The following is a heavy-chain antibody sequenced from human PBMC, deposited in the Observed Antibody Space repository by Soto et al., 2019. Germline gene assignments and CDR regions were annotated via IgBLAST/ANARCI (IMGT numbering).Heavy chain of an antibody. Sequence: GGSLRLSCAASGFTFSSYEMNWVRQAPGKGLEWVSYISSSGITTYYADSLKGRFTISRDNSKNTLYLQMNSLRAEDTAVYYCAKDGRVTAILEYFQHWGQGTLVTVSS. CDR3: AKDGRVTAILEYFQH. CDR1: GFTFSSYE. D-gene: IGHD2-21*02. J-gene: IGHJ1*01. CDR2: ISSSGITT. V-gene: IGHV3-48*03.